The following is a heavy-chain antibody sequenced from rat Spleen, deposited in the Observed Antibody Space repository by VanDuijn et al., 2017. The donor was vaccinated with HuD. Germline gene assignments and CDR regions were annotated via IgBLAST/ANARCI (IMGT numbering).Heavy chain of an antibody. CDR1: GFIFRKYD. J-gene: IGHJ4*01. Sequence: EVQLVESDGGLVLSGRSLKLSCAASGFIFRKYDMAWVRQAPKKGLEWVASISYEGSSNYYGDSVKGRFTISRDNAKSTLYLQMNSLRSEDTATYYCARPCSRRYVMDAWGQGDSVTVSS. D-gene: IGHD1-2*01. V-gene: IGHV5-22*01. CDR3: ARPCSRRYVMDA. CDR2: ISYEGSSN.